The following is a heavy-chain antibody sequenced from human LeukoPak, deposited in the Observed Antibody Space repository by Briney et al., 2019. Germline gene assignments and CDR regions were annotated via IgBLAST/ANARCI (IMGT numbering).Heavy chain of an antibody. CDR3: ARGRYGGNAFDI. D-gene: IGHD4-23*01. Sequence: AGGSLRLSCAASGFPVSINHMNWVRQAPGKGLEWVSVMYNGGGTYYADSVKGRFTISRDNAKKSLYLQMNSLRAEDTAVYYCARGRYGGNAFDIWGQGTMVTVSS. V-gene: IGHV3-53*01. CDR1: GFPVSINH. J-gene: IGHJ3*02. CDR2: MYNGGGT.